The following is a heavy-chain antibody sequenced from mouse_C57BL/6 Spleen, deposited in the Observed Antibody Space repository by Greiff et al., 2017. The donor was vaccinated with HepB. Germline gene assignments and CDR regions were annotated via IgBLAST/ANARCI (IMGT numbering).Heavy chain of an antibody. CDR1: GYSITSGYY. CDR3: AREEDYDYGEDYFDY. CDR2: ISYDGSN. J-gene: IGHJ2*01. D-gene: IGHD2-4*01. Sequence: EVQVVESGPGLVKPSQSLSLTCSVTGYSITSGYYWNWIRQFPGNKLEWMGYISYDGSNNYNPSLKNRISITRDTSKNQFFLKLNSVTTEDTATYYCAREEDYDYGEDYFDYWGQGTTLTVSS. V-gene: IGHV3-6*01.